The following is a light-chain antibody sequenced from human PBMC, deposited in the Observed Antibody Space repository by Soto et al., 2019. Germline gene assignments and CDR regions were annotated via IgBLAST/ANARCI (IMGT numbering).Light chain of an antibody. CDR1: QDISNY. CDR3: QQFDKLPLP. CDR2: DVS. V-gene: IGKV1-33*01. Sequence: DIQMTQSPSSLSASVGDRVTITCQASQDISNYLNWYQQKPGKAPKILIYDVSVLEAGVPSRFSGGGSGTHFTRTLSSLQAEDAATYYCQQFDKLPLPFGGGTKVEIK. J-gene: IGKJ4*01.